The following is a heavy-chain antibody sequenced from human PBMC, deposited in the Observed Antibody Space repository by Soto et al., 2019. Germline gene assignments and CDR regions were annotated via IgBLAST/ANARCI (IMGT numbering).Heavy chain of an antibody. CDR3: AKPAMESYYYYGMDV. Sequence: PGGSLRLSCAASGFTFSSYGMHWVRQAPGKGLEWVAVISYDGSNKYYADSVKGRFTISRDNSKNTLYLQMNSLRAEDTAVYYCAKPAMESYYYYGMDVWGQGTTVTVSS. D-gene: IGHD5-18*01. CDR2: ISYDGSNK. CDR1: GFTFSSYG. V-gene: IGHV3-30*18. J-gene: IGHJ6*02.